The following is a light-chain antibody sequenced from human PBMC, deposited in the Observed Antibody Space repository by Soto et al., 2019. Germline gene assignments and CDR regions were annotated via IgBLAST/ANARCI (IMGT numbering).Light chain of an antibody. CDR2: EVS. Sequence: QSVLTQPASVSGSPGQSITISCTGTSSDVGAYDFVSWYQQHPDKAPKLIIYEVSNRPSGVSNRFSGSKSVNTATLIISGLQAEDEADYYCSSYTSSSTRVFGTGTKVTVL. CDR1: SSDVGAYDF. CDR3: SSYTSSSTRV. V-gene: IGLV2-14*03. J-gene: IGLJ1*01.